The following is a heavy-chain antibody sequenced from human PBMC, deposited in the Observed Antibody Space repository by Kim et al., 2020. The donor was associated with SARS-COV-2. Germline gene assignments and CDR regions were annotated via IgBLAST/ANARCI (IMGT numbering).Heavy chain of an antibody. Sequence: YNPSLKSRVTISVDTSENQFSLKLSSVTAADTAVYYCARIGLYGSGPFDYWGQGTLVTVSS. CDR3: ARIGLYGSGPFDY. V-gene: IGHV4-31*02. D-gene: IGHD3-10*01. J-gene: IGHJ4*02.